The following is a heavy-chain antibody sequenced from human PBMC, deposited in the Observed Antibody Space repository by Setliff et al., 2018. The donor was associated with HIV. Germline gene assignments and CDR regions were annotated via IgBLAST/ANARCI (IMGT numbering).Heavy chain of an antibody. D-gene: IGHD3-16*01. J-gene: IGHJ4*02. V-gene: IGHV4-4*09. CDR1: GGSITNFY. CDR2: IYNPGST. Sequence: PSETLSLTCNVSGGSITNFYWSWIRQPPGKGLEWIGYIYNPGSTNFNPSLQSRVSMSGDVSTNQFSLRLTSVTAADTAVYYCARLRLAVMMSLDYFDLWGQGTLVTVSS. CDR3: ARLRLAVMMSLDYFDL.